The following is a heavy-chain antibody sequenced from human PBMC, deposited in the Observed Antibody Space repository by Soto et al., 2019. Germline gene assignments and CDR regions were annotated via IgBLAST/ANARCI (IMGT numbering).Heavy chain of an antibody. CDR3: AKETDYDYIWGSYPLDY. Sequence: EVQLLGSGGGLVQPGGSLRLSCAASGFTFSSYAMSWVRQAPGKGLEWVSAISGSGGSTYYADSVKGRFTISRDNSKNTLYLQMNSLRAEDTAVYYCAKETDYDYIWGSYPLDYWGQGTLVTVSS. D-gene: IGHD3-16*02. CDR2: ISGSGGST. CDR1: GFTFSSYA. V-gene: IGHV3-23*01. J-gene: IGHJ4*02.